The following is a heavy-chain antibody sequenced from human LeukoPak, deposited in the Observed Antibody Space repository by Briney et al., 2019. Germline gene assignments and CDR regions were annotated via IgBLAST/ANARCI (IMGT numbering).Heavy chain of an antibody. CDR3: ARVGILRFPSNWFDP. V-gene: IGHV4-59*01. J-gene: IGHJ5*02. D-gene: IGHD3-3*01. CDR1: GASISSYY. Sequence: PSETLSLTCTVSGASISSYYWSWIRQPPGKGLEWIGYIYYSGSTRYNPSLKSRVTISVDTSKNQFSLKLSSVTAADTAVYYCARVGILRFPSNWFDPWGQATLVTVSS. CDR2: IYYSGST.